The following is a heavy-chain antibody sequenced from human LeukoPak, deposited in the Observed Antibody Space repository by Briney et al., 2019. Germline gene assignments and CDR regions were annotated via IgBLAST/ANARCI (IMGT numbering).Heavy chain of an antibody. D-gene: IGHD3-9*01. J-gene: IGHJ3*02. V-gene: IGHV3-21*01. CDR1: GFTFSSYS. CDR3: ARSSITISGMAFDI. CDR2: ISSSSSYI. Sequence: GGSLRLSCAASGFTFSSYSMNWVRQAPGKGLEWVSSISSSSSYIYYAASGKGRLTISRDNAKNSLYLQMNSLRAEDTDVYYCARSSITISGMAFDIWGQGTMVTVSS.